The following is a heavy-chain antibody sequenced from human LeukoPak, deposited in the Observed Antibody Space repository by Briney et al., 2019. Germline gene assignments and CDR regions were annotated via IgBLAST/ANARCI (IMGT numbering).Heavy chain of an antibody. CDR2: ISWNSGSI. Sequence: PGGSLRLSCAASGFTFDDYAMHWVRQAPGKGLEWVSGISWNSGSIGYADSVKGRFTISRDNAKNSLYLQMNSLRAEDTALYYCANGIALNYWGQGTLATVSS. J-gene: IGHJ4*02. CDR3: ANGIALNY. D-gene: IGHD1-26*01. CDR1: GFTFDDYA. V-gene: IGHV3-9*01.